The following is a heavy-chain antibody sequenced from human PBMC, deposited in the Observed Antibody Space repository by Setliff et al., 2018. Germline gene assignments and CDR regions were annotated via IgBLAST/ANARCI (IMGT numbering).Heavy chain of an antibody. D-gene: IGHD3-22*01. V-gene: IGHV4-61*09. CDR3: ARGITSGGYWVQRFLYLDV. J-gene: IGHJ6*03. CDR2: IYSNGRT. Sequence: SETLSLTCTVSGGSISSDSHYWAWVRQPAGKGLELIGQIYSNGRTYYNPSLKSRLTISLDTSKNQFSLRLNSMTAADTAVHYCARGITSGGYWVQRFLYLDVWGRGTTVTVSS. CDR1: GGSISSDSHY.